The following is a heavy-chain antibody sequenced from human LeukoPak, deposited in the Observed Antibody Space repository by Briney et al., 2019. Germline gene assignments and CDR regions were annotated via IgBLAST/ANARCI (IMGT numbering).Heavy chain of an antibody. Sequence: SETLSLTCTVSGGSISSYYWSWIRQPPGKGLEWIGYISDTGSTNYNPSLKSRVTISVDTSKNQFSLKVTSVTAADTAVYFCARNAGAYSYEFWGQGVLVSVSS. CDR1: GGSISSYY. CDR3: ARNAGAYSYEF. J-gene: IGHJ4*02. CDR2: ISDTGST. D-gene: IGHD5-18*01. V-gene: IGHV4-59*01.